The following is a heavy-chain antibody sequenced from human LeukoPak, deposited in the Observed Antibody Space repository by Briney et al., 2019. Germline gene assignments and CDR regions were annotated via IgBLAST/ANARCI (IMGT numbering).Heavy chain of an antibody. Sequence: PGGSLRLSCAASGFTFTKYGMHWVRQAPGKGLEWVAFIRYDGSNNYSADSVKGRFTISRDNSKNTLYLQMNSLRAEDTAVYYCAKVREYYYDSSGYPFDYWGQGTLVAVSS. CDR1: GFTFTKYG. CDR2: IRYDGSNN. V-gene: IGHV3-30*02. D-gene: IGHD3-22*01. J-gene: IGHJ4*02. CDR3: AKVREYYYDSSGYPFDY.